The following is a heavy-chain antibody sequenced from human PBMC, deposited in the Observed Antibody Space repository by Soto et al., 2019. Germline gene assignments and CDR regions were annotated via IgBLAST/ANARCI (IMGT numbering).Heavy chain of an antibody. CDR2: IIPMLGMS. CDR3: ATSYGSGSAHFDS. D-gene: IGHD3-10*01. J-gene: IGHJ4*02. CDR1: GDTFSRFT. V-gene: IGHV1-69*02. Sequence: QVQLVQSGAEVTKPGSSVTVSCTASGDTFSRFTLSWVRQAPGQGLEWMGRIIPMLGMSNSALKFQGRVTITADKSTNKGYMTLNSLRSDDTAVYSCATSYGSGSAHFDSWGQGTLVTVSS.